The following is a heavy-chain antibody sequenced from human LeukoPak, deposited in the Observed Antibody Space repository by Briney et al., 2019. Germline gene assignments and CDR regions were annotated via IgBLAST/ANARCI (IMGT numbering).Heavy chain of an antibody. D-gene: IGHD7-27*01. V-gene: IGHV4-59*08. CDR1: GGSISIHY. CDR2: IYYSGST. CDR3: ARSTDTWAQ. Sequence: SETLSLTCTVSGGSISIHYWSWIRQPPGKGLEWIGYIYYSGSTNYNPSLKSRVTISVDTSKNQFSLKLTSVTAADTAVYFCARSTDTWAQWGQGTLVTVSS. J-gene: IGHJ4*02.